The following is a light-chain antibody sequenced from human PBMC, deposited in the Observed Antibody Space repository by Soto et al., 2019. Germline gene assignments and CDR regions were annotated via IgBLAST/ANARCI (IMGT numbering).Light chain of an antibody. V-gene: IGKV3-20*01. J-gene: IGKJ1*01. Sequence: DIVFAQSPVTLALSPGAKATLSFSASQSVGSIYLAWYQQKPGQAPRLLIHGASNRASGIPDRFSGSGSGTDFTLAISRLEPEDFAVYYCQKYGSSPRKFGQGTKVDIK. CDR2: GAS. CDR3: QKYGSSPRK. CDR1: QSVGSIY.